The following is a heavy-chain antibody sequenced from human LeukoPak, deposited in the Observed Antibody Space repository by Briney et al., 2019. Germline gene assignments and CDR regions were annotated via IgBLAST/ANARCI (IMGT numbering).Heavy chain of an antibody. D-gene: IGHD1-26*01. CDR1: GFTFSSYA. CDR3: AREGSGSYFCTFDI. V-gene: IGHV3-30-3*01. CDR2: ISYDGSNT. J-gene: IGHJ3*02. Sequence: GGSLRLSCAASGFTFSSYAMHWVRQAPGKGLEWVAVISYDGSNTYYADSVKGRFTISRDNAKNSLYLQMNSLRAEDTAVYYCAREGSGSYFCTFDIWGQGTMVTVSS.